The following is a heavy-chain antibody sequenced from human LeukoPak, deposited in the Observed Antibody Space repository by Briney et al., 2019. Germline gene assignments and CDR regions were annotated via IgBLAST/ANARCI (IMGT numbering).Heavy chain of an antibody. D-gene: IGHD3-10*01. Sequence: GGSLRLSCAASGXTFSTYAMSWVRQAPGKGLEWVSSIAAGGDNTYHADSVKGRFTISRDTSKNTLYLQMDSLRAEDTALYYCAKDLGRFGDLLGAFDIWGHGTMVTVSS. V-gene: IGHV3-23*01. CDR3: AKDLGRFGDLLGAFDI. CDR2: IAAGGDNT. J-gene: IGHJ3*02. CDR1: GXTFSTYA.